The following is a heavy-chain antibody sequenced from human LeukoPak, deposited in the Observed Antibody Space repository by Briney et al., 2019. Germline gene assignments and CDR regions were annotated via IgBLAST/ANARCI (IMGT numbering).Heavy chain of an antibody. CDR1: GGTFTNYA. V-gene: IGHV1-69*13. CDR3: ARGVRSSGSYYVDY. D-gene: IGHD1-26*01. CDR2: IIPVFGTT. Sequence: SVKVSCKASGGTFTNYAFTWVRQAPGQGLEWMGGIIPVFGTTNYAQKFQGRVTITADESTTTAYMELRSLRSEDTAVYYCARGVRSSGSYYVDYWGQGTPVTVSS. J-gene: IGHJ4*02.